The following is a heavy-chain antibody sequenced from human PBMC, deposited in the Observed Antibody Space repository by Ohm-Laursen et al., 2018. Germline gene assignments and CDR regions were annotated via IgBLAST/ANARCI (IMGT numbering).Heavy chain of an antibody. CDR2: ITGGGDTI. CDR3: AREINPYYFDN. D-gene: IGHD1-14*01. V-gene: IGHV3-48*01. CDR1: GFTLARFW. J-gene: IGHJ4*02. Sequence: SLRLSCAASGFTLARFWMKWVRQTPGKGLEWVSYITGGGDTIYYADSVKGRFTVSRDNARNSVDLQMNSLRAEDTAVYYCAREINPYYFDNWGQGTLVTVSS.